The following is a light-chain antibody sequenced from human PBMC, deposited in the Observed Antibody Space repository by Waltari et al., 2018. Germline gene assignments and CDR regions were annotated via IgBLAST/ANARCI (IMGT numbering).Light chain of an antibody. J-gene: IGKJ4*01. Sequence: DIVMTQSPDSLAVSLGERSTINCKSSQSVLSSSNHKNYLAWYQQKPGQPPKLIIYWASTRESGVPDRFSGSESGTDFTLTISSLQAEDVAVYYCQQYYNSPLTFGGGTK. CDR3: QQYYNSPLT. CDR1: QSVLSSSNHKNY. V-gene: IGKV4-1*01. CDR2: WAS.